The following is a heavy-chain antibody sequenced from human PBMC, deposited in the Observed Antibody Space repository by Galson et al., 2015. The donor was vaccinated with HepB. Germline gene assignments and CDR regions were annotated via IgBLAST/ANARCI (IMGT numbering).Heavy chain of an antibody. V-gene: IGHV3-66*02. CDR2: IYSGGST. Sequence: SLRLSCAASGFTFDDYGMSWVRQAPGKGLEWVSVIYSGGSTYYADSVKGRFTISRDNSKNTLYLQVNSLRAEDTAVYYCTRDSVYGDFFDYWGQGTLVTVSS. CDR1: GFTFDDYG. CDR3: TRDSVYGDFFDY. D-gene: IGHD4-17*01. J-gene: IGHJ4*02.